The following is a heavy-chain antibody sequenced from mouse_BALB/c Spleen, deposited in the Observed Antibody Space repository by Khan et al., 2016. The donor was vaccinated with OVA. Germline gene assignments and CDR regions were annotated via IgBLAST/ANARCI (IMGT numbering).Heavy chain of an antibody. CDR2: TYPGSGST. J-gene: IGHJ3*01. Sequence: QVQLQQSGPELVKPGASVKMSCKASGYTFTDYVITWVKQRTGQGLEWIGETYPGSGSTYYNEKFKDKATLTADKSSNTAYLLLSSLISEDSTATCRAGSCVGAWFAYWGQGTLVTASA. CDR3: AGSCVGAWFAY. V-gene: IGHV1-77*01. CDR1: GYTFTDYV. D-gene: IGHD3-1*01.